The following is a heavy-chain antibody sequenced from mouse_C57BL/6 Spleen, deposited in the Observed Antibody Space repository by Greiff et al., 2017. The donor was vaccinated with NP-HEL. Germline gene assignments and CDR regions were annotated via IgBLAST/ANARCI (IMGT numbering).Heavy chain of an antibody. CDR1: GYTFTSYW. D-gene: IGHD4-1*02. CDR3: ARRPTGTGYFDV. V-gene: IGHV1-69*01. Sequence: VQLQQSGAELVMPGASVKLSCKASGYTFTSYWMHWVKQRPGQGLEWIGEIDPSDSYTNYNQKFKGKSTLTVDKSSSTAYMQLSSLTSEDSAVYYCARRPTGTGYFDVWGTGTTVTVSS. J-gene: IGHJ1*03. CDR2: IDPSDSYT.